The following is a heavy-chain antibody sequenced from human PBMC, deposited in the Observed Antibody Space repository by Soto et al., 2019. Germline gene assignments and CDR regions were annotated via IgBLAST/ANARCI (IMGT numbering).Heavy chain of an antibody. CDR2: ITGNGVSA. J-gene: IGHJ4*02. V-gene: IGHV3-23*01. Sequence: PGGSLRLSCGASRFTFIDYAVSWVRQAPGKGLEWVSGITGNGVSAFYVDSVKGRFTISRDNSKNTLYLQMNSLRAEDTAVYFCAKGARNCGGDCFSSYFDYWGQGALVTVSS. D-gene: IGHD2-21*02. CDR3: AKGARNCGGDCFSSYFDY. CDR1: RFTFIDYA.